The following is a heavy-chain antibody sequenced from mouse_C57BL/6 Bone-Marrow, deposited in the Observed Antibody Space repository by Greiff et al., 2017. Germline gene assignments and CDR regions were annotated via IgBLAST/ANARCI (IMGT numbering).Heavy chain of an antibody. Sequence: QVQLQQSGPELVKPGASVKISCKASGYTFTDYYINWVKQRPGQGLEWIGWISPGSGNTKYNEQFKGKATLTVDTSYSTAYMQLSSLTSEDSAVYFWARGDYYGSSRYFDVWGTGTTVTVAS. CDR2: ISPGSGNT. CDR1: GYTFTDYY. J-gene: IGHJ1*03. V-gene: IGHV1-84*01. D-gene: IGHD1-1*01. CDR3: ARGDYYGSSRYFDV.